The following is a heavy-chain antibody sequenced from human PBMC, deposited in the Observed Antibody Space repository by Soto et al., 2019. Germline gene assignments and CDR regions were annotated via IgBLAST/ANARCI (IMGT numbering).Heavy chain of an antibody. V-gene: IGHV4-30-2*03. J-gene: IGHJ6*02. CDR2: IYYGGST. CDR1: GGSISSGDYS. CDR3: ACIFSGGYGYGFYYYGMDV. Sequence: SETLSLTCAVSGGSISSGDYSWNWIRQPPGKGLEWIGYIYYGGSTYYNPSLQSRVTISVDTSKNQFSLKLSSVTAADTAVYYCACIFSGGYGYGFYYYGMDVWGQGTTVTVSS. D-gene: IGHD5-18*01.